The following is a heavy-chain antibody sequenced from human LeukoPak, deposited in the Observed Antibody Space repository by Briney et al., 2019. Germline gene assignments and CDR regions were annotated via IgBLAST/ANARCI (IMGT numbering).Heavy chain of an antibody. CDR2: RYYSGST. V-gene: IGHV4-59*01. CDR3: ARVRGDFETD. CDR1: GGYISSYY. D-gene: IGHD3-16*01. Sequence: SETLSLTCSVSGGYISSYYWTWIRQPPGKGLEWIGYRYYSGSTTYNPSLKSRVTISVDTSKSQFSLKLISVTAADTAIYYCARVRGDFETDWGQGTLVTVSS. J-gene: IGHJ1*01.